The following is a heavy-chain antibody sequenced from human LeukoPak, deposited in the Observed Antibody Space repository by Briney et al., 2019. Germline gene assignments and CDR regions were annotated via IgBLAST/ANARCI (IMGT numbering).Heavy chain of an antibody. J-gene: IGHJ4*02. V-gene: IGHV3-30*18. D-gene: IGHD6-13*01. Sequence: GGSLRLSCAASGFTFSSYGMHWVRQAPGKGLEWVAVISYVGSNKYYADSVKGRFTISRDNSKNTLYLQMNSLRAEDTAVYYCAKDPDGIAAAGTVGDYFDYWGQGTLVTVSS. CDR1: GFTFSSYG. CDR3: AKDPDGIAAAGTVGDYFDY. CDR2: ISYVGSNK.